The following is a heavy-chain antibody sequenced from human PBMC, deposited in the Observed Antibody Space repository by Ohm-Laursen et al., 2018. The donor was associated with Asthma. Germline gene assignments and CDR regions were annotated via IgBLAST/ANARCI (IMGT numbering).Heavy chain of an antibody. CDR1: GFTFSNYA. V-gene: IGHV3-30-3*01. D-gene: IGHD3-3*01. Sequence: SLRLSCTASGFTFSNYAIHWVRQAPGKGLEWVAVGGSYYGGGLKYYADSVNGRFTVSRDDSKNTLYLQMNSLRPDDTAVYYCARDVMEWYLPAFDFWGQGTLVTVSS. J-gene: IGHJ4*02. CDR3: ARDVMEWYLPAFDF. CDR2: GGSYYGGGLK.